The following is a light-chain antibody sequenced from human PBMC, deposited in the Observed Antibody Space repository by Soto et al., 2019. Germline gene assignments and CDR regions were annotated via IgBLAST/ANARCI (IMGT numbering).Light chain of an antibody. CDR3: LPHTYIWT. CDR1: QSIVDW. CDR2: KAS. Sequence: DIQLTQSPSTPSAAVGDRVTFGCRASQSIVDWLAWYQQKPGKAPKLLIYKASNLESGVPSRFSGSGSGTEFTLTISSLQPEDFATYYCLPHTYIWTFGQGTKVDIK. V-gene: IGKV1-5*03. J-gene: IGKJ1*01.